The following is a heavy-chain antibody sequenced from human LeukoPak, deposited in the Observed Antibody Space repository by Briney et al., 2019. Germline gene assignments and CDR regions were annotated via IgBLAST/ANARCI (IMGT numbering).Heavy chain of an antibody. D-gene: IGHD2-21*01. CDR3: ARALIGRDAFDI. CDR1: GYTFTSYD. CDR2: MNPNSGNT. Sequence: ASVKVSCKASGYTFTSYDINWVRQATGQGLEWMGWMNPNSGNTGYAQKFQGRVTITRNTSISTAYMELSSLRSDDTAVYYCARALIGRDAFDIWGQRTVVTVSS. J-gene: IGHJ3*02. V-gene: IGHV1-8*03.